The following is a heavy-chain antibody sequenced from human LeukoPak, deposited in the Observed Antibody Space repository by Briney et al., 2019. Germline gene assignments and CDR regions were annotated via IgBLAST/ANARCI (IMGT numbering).Heavy chain of an antibody. V-gene: IGHV4-31*03. J-gene: IGHJ4*02. CDR1: GGSTSSGGYY. D-gene: IGHD3-10*01. CDR3: ARERTYFGSGSYPDS. Sequence: PSETLSLTCIVSGGSTSSGGYYWSWIRQHPGKGLEWIGYIYYSGLTYYNPSLGSRVTVSLDTSRNQFSLKLTSVTAADTAVYYCARERTYFGSGSYPDSWGQGTLVTVSS. CDR2: IYYSGLT.